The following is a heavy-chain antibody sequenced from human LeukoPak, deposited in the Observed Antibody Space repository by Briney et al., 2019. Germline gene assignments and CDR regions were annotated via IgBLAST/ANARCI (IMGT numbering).Heavy chain of an antibody. CDR2: INPNSGGT. J-gene: IGHJ6*03. Sequence: ASVKVSCKVSGYTFTGYYMHWVRQAPGQGLEWMGRINPNSGGTNYAQKFQGRVTMTRDTSISTAYMELSRLRSDDTAVYYCARDAYYYDSSGYYRTRSYYYYYMDVWGKGTTVTVSS. CDR3: ARDAYYYDSSGYYRTRSYYYYYMDV. V-gene: IGHV1-2*06. D-gene: IGHD3-22*01. CDR1: GYTFTGYY.